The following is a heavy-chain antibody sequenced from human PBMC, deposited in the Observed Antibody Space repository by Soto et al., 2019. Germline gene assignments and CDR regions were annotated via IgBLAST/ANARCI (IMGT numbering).Heavy chain of an antibody. J-gene: IGHJ4*02. V-gene: IGHV3-23*01. Sequence: EVQLLESGGGLVQPGGSLRLSCAASGFTFSSYAMSWVRQAPGKGLEWVSAISGSGGSTYYADSVKGRFTISRDNSKNTLYLQMNSLRDEDTAVYYCAKGGSGLRFLEWLLYSDYWGQGTLVTVSS. D-gene: IGHD3-3*01. CDR2: ISGSGGST. CDR1: GFTFSSYA. CDR3: AKGGSGLRFLEWLLYSDY.